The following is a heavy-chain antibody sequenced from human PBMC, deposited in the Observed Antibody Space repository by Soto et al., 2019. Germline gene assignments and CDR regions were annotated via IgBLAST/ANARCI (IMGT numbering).Heavy chain of an antibody. CDR2: ISAYNGNT. Sequence: QVPLVQSGAEVKKPGASVKVSCKASGYTFTSYGISWVRQAPGQGLEWMGWISAYNGNTNYAQKLQGRVTMTTDTSTSTAYMELRSLRSDDTAVYYCARGGEDIVVVPAAIRDYYYYGMDVWGQGTTVTVSS. J-gene: IGHJ6*02. V-gene: IGHV1-18*01. CDR1: GYTFTSYG. D-gene: IGHD2-2*02. CDR3: ARGGEDIVVVPAAIRDYYYYGMDV.